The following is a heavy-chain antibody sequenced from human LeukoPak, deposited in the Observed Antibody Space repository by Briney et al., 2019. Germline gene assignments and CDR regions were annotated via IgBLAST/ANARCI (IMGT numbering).Heavy chain of an antibody. CDR3: ARVGWDCSSTSCYLGWFDP. Sequence: GESLKISCKGSGYSFPIYWIAWVRQMPGKGLEWMGIIYPGDSDTRYSPSFQGQVTISADKSISTAYLQRSSLKASDTAIYYCARVGWDCSSTSCYLGWFDPWGQGTLVTVSS. CDR2: IYPGDSDT. V-gene: IGHV5-51*01. J-gene: IGHJ5*02. D-gene: IGHD2-2*01. CDR1: GYSFPIYW.